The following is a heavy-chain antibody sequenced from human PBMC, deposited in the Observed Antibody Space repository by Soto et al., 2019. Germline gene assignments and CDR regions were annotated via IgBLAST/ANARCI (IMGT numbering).Heavy chain of an antibody. V-gene: IGHV4-34*01. D-gene: IGHD1-26*01. CDR3: ARGRAYLVGATKNYYYYYGMDV. J-gene: IGHJ6*02. CDR1: GGSFSGYY. CDR2: INHSGST. Sequence: PSETLSLTCAVYGGSFSGYYWSWIRQPPGKGLEWIGEINHSGSTNYNPSLKSRVTISVDTSKNQFSLKLSSVTAADAAVYYCARGRAYLVGATKNYYYYYGMDVWGQGTTVTVS.